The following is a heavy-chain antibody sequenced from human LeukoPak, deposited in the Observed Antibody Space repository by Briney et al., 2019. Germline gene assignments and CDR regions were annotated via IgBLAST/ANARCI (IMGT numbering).Heavy chain of an antibody. J-gene: IGHJ6*02. CDR3: ARGDQLRYYGMDV. V-gene: IGHV1-46*01. CDR2: INPSGGST. D-gene: IGHD1-1*01. Sequence: GESLKISCKGSGYSFTSYWIGRVRQAPGQGLEWMGIINPSGGSTSYAQKFQGRVTMTRDTSTSTVYMELSSLRSEDTAVYYCARGDQLRYYGMDVWGQGTTVTVSS. CDR1: GYSFTSYW.